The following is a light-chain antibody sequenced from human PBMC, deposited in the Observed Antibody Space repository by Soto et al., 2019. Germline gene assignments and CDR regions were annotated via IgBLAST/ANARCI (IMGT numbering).Light chain of an antibody. CDR3: QAWDSSTAV. CDR2: QDS. Sequence: SYELTQPPSVSVSPGQTASITCSGDKLGDKYACWYQQKPGQSPVLLIYQDSKRPSGIPERFSGSNSGNTATLTISGTQAMDEANYYCQAWDSSTAVFGTGTKVTGL. V-gene: IGLV3-1*01. J-gene: IGLJ1*01. CDR1: KLGDKY.